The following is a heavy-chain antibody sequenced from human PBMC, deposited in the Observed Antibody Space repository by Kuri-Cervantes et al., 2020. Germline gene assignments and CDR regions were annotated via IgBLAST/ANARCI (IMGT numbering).Heavy chain of an antibody. CDR3: ARQGYCSGGSCKNWFDP. CDR1: GYTFTSYY. Sequence: ASVKVSCKASGYTFTSYYMHWVRQAPGQGLEWMGIINPSGGSTSYAQKFQGWVTMTRDTSISTAYMELSRLRSDDTAVYYCARQGYCSGGSCKNWFDPWGQGTLVTVSS. V-gene: IGHV1-46*01. D-gene: IGHD2-15*01. CDR2: INPSGGST. J-gene: IGHJ5*02.